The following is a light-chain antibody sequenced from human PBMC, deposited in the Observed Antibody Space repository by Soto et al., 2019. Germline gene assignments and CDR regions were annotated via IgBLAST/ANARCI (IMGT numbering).Light chain of an antibody. CDR1: QSVSSSY. J-gene: IGKJ4*01. CDR2: GAS. CDR3: QQYDRSPLT. V-gene: IGKV3-20*01. Sequence: EIVLTQSPGTLSLSPGERATLSCRASQSVSSSYLAWYQQKPGQAPRLLIYGASSRATGIPDRFSGSGSGTDFTLTISRLEPEDFGVYYCQQYDRSPLTFGGGTKVEIK.